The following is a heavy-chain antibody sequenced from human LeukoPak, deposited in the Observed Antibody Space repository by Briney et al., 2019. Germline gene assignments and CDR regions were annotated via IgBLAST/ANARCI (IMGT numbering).Heavy chain of an antibody. Sequence: GGSLRLSCAASGFPFSSYSMNWVRQAPGKGLEWVSSISSSSSYIYYADSVKGRFTISRDNAKNSLYLQMNSLRAEDTAVYYCARGRRAAAGPIDYWGQGTLVTVSS. CDR3: ARGRRAAAGPIDY. V-gene: IGHV3-21*01. CDR2: ISSSSSYI. D-gene: IGHD6-13*01. J-gene: IGHJ4*02. CDR1: GFPFSSYS.